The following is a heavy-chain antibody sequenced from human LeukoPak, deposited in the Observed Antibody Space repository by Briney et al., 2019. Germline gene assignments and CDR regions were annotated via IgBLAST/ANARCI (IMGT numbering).Heavy chain of an antibody. CDR1: GGSISSYY. J-gene: IGHJ3*02. CDR3: ARTQWFGDPTAEREAFDI. Sequence: ETLSLTCTVSGGSISSYYWSWVRQAPGKGLEWVANIKQDGSEKYYVDSVKGRFTISRDNAKNSLYLQMKSLRAEDTAVYYCARTQWFGDPTAEREAFDIWGQGTMVTVSS. D-gene: IGHD3-10*01. V-gene: IGHV3-7*01. CDR2: IKQDGSEK.